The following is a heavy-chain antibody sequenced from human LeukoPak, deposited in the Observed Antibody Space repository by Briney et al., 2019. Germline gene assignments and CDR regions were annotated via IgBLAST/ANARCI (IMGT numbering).Heavy chain of an antibody. D-gene: IGHD3-22*01. Sequence: SQTLSLTCTVSGGSISSGSYYWSWIRQPAGKGLEWIGRIYTSGSTNYNPSLKSRVTISVDTSKNQFSLKLSSVTAADTAVYYCARYEYYYDSSGGDAFDIWGQGTMVTVSS. CDR3: ARYEYYYDSSGGDAFDI. CDR2: IYTSGST. V-gene: IGHV4-61*02. CDR1: GGSISSGSYY. J-gene: IGHJ3*02.